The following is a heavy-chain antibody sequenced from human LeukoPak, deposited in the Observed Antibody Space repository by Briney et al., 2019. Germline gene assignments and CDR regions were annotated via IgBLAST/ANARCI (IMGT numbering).Heavy chain of an antibody. CDR1: GFTFSNYA. D-gene: IGHD3-22*01. CDR3: AKGFYYYESSGYFYFDH. Sequence: GGSLRLSCAASGFTFSNYAMSWVRQAPGKGLEWVSTISGDGGSTYYADSVKGRFTISRDNSKNTLYLQMNSLRAEDTAVYFCAKGFYYYESSGYFYFDHWGQGTLVTVSS. J-gene: IGHJ4*02. CDR2: ISGDGGST. V-gene: IGHV3-23*01.